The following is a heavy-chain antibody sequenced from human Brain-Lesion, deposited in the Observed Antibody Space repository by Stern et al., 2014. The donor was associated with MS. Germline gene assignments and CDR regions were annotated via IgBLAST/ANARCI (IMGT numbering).Heavy chain of an antibody. J-gene: IGHJ3*01. V-gene: IGHV4-39*01. CDR3: GRAGLDDTFDV. CDR1: GGSVSSNRYY. D-gene: IGHD3/OR15-3a*01. CDR2: IYYSGAT. Sequence: QVQLVESGPGLVKPSETLSLTCSISGGSVSSNRYYWGWIRQPPGKGLEWIGIIYYSGATFYNPSLKSRVSISMDTSKNQFSLRRSSVTAADTAVYYCGRAGLDDTFDVWGQGTMVTVSS.